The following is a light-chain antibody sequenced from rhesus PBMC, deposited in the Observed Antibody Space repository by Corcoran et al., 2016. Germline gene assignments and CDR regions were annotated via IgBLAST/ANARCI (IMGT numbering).Light chain of an antibody. CDR1: QNIYSN. J-gene: IGKJ2*01. CDR2: AAS. CDR3: QHYYDNPYS. V-gene: IGKV1S12*01. Sequence: DIQMTQSPSALSASVGDRVTISCRASQNIYSNLAWYQQKPGKPPKLLIYAASSLQTGIPYRFSGSGSGTDFTLTISSLQPEDSAAYYCQHYYDNPYSFGQGTKVEIK.